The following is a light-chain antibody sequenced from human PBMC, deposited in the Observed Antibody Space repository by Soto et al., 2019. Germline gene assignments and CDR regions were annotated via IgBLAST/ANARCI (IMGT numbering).Light chain of an antibody. J-gene: IGKJ1*01. CDR2: GAF. CDR3: QQYNNWPQA. CDR1: QSVSSN. V-gene: IGKV3-15*01. Sequence: EIVMTQSPATLSVSPGERATLSCRASQSVSSNLAWYQQKPGKAPRLLIYGAFTRATGIPARFSGSGSGTEFTLTISSLQSEDFAVYYCQQYNNWPQAFGQGTKVEIK.